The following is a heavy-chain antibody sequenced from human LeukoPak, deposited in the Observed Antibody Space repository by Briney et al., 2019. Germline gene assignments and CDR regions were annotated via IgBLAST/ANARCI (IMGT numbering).Heavy chain of an antibody. V-gene: IGHV3-48*02. Sequence: GGSLRLSCAASGFTFSTYSINWVRQAPGKGLEWVSYISISSSAIYYSDSVKGRFTISRDNARNSLYLQMGSLRDEDTAVYYCARDVVFDFWGQGTLVTVSS. CDR1: GFTFSTYS. CDR3: ARDVVFDF. CDR2: ISISSSAI. J-gene: IGHJ4*02.